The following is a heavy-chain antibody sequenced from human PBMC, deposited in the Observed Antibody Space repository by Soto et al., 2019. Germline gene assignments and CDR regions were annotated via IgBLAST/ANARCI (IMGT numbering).Heavy chain of an antibody. D-gene: IGHD4-17*01. CDR1: GGSFSGYY. CDR3: ATVSGTVTTDY. V-gene: IGHV4-34*01. J-gene: IGHJ4*02. CDR2: INHSGST. Sequence: SETLSLTCAVYGGSFSGYYWSWIRQPPGKGLEWIGEINHSGSTNYNPSLKSRVTISVDTSKNQFSLKLSSVTAADTAVYYCATVSGTVTTDYWGQGTLVTVSS.